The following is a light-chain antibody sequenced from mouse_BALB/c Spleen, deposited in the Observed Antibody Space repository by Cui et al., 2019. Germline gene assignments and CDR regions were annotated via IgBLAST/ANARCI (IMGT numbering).Light chain of an antibody. J-gene: IGKJ2*01. CDR2: AAT. CDR3: QHFWGTPYT. V-gene: IGKV12-46*01. CDR1: ENIYSN. Sequence: DIQMTQSPASLSVSVRETVTITCRASENIYSNLAWYQQKQGKSPQLLVYAATNLADGVPSRFSGSGSGTQYSLKINSLQSEDFGSYYCQHFWGTPYTFGGGTKLEIK.